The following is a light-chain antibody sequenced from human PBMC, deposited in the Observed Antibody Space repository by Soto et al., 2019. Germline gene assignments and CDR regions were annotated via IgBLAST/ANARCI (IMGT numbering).Light chain of an antibody. Sequence: DIQMTQSPSSLSASVGDRVTITCRASQGISNYLAWYQQKPGKVPKLLIYAASTLQSGVPCRFSGSGSGTDFTLSIRRLRREDVATYSCQKYNSAPWTFGQGTKVEIK. CDR3: QKYNSAPWT. J-gene: IGKJ1*01. V-gene: IGKV1-27*01. CDR1: QGISNY. CDR2: AAS.